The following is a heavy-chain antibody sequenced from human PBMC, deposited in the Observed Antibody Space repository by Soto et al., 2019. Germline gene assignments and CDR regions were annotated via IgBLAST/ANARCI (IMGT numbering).Heavy chain of an antibody. Sequence: QVQLVQSGAEVKKPGSSVKVSCKASGGTFSSYAISWVRQAPGQGLEWMGGIIPIFGTANYAQKFQGRVTITADESTSTAYMELSSLRSEDTAVYYCARSTAGTYYYYYYGMDVWGQGTTVTVSS. D-gene: IGHD6-19*01. V-gene: IGHV1-69*12. CDR1: GGTFSSYA. CDR2: IIPIFGTA. CDR3: ARSTAGTYYYYYYGMDV. J-gene: IGHJ6*02.